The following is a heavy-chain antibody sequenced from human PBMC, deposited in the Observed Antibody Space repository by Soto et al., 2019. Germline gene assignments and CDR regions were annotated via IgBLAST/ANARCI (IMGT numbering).Heavy chain of an antibody. Sequence: QVQLQESGPGLVKPSQTLSLTCTVSGGSISSGDYYWSWIRQPPGKGLEWIGYIYYSGSTYYNPSLRSEVPISVATSKTQFPWKRSSVPAAAPAVYYWPSSNYDYGGGVDYWGQGTLVTVSS. CDR3: PSSNYDYGGGVDY. J-gene: IGHJ4*02. CDR1: GGSISSGDYY. V-gene: IGHV4-30-4*01. D-gene: IGHD5-12*01. CDR2: IYYSGST.